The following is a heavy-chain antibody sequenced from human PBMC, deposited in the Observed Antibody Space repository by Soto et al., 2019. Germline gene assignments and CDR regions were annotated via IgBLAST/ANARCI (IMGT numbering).Heavy chain of an antibody. CDR1: GFTFSIYA. J-gene: IGHJ4*02. Sequence: PGGSLRLSCVVSGFTFSIYAMSWVRQAPGKGLEWVSTIGGSGGDTTYADFVRGRFTVSRDNSRNTLYLQLNSLRAEDTAIYYCAKDAPGSGWLSDYWGRGTLVTVSS. D-gene: IGHD3-22*01. CDR2: IGGSGGDT. CDR3: AKDAPGSGWLSDY. V-gene: IGHV3-23*01.